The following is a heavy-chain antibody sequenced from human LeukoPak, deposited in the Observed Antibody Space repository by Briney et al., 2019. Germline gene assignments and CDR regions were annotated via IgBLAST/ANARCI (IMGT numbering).Heavy chain of an antibody. J-gene: IGHJ5*02. V-gene: IGHV4-59*01. CDR2: ICYTGSP. D-gene: IGHD6-13*01. Sequence: SETLSLTCTVSGGSISSSYWSWIRQTPGKGLEWIGYICYTGSPNYNPSLKGRVTISGDTSRNQFSLKDSPQQHHSGNAHLDQDGPQNTRWPVGTAQPFPDP. CDR3: QDGPQNTRWPVGTAQPFPDP. CDR1: GGSISSSY.